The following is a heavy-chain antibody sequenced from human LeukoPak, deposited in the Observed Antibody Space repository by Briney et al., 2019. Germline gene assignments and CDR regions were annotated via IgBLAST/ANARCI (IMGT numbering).Heavy chain of an antibody. D-gene: IGHD5-24*01. J-gene: IGHJ6*03. CDR1: GFTFSSYA. CDR3: AKNIWTEMATIYYYMDV. Sequence: SGGSLRLSCAASGFTFSSYAMSWVRQAPGKGLKWVSAISGSAYSTYYADSVKGRFTISRDNSKNTLYLQMNSLRAEDTAVYYCAKNIWTEMATIYYYMDVSGTRTTVTVSS. CDR2: ISGSAYST. V-gene: IGHV3-23*01.